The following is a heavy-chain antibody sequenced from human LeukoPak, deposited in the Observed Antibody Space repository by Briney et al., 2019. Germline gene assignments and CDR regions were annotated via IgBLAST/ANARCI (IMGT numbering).Heavy chain of an antibody. CDR3: ARESYIYGSGSHDAFDI. J-gene: IGHJ3*02. Sequence: SETLSLTCAVYGGSFSGYYWSWIRQPPGKGLEWIGYIYYSGSTNYNPSLKSRVTVSVDTSKNQFSLKLSSVTAADTAAYYCARESYIYGSGSHDAFDIWGQGTMVTVSS. CDR1: GGSFSGYY. CDR2: IYYSGST. D-gene: IGHD3-10*01. V-gene: IGHV4-59*12.